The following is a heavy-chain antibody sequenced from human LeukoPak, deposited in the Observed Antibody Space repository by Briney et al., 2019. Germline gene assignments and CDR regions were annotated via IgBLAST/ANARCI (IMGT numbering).Heavy chain of an antibody. J-gene: IGHJ1*01. V-gene: IGHV1-18*01. CDR3: ATCHCTNGVCYGECEYFQH. D-gene: IGHD2-8*01. CDR1: GYTFISYG. CDR2: ISPYTGNT. Sequence: GASVKVSCKASGYTFISYGISWVRQAPGQGLEWVGWISPYTGNTNYAQKFQGRVIVTTDTSTSTAYMELRSLRSDDTAVYYCATCHCTNGVCYGECEYFQHWGQGTLVTVSS.